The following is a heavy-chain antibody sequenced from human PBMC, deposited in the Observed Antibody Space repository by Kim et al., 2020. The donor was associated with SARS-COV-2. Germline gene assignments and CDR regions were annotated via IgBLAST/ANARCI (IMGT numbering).Heavy chain of an antibody. D-gene: IGHD6-19*01. V-gene: IGHV3-30*02. CDR3: AKAMRSSGWPYYFDY. J-gene: IGHJ4*02. Sequence: DSVKGRFTISRDNSKNTLYLQMNSLRAEDTAVYYCAKAMRSSGWPYYFDYWGQGTLVTVSS.